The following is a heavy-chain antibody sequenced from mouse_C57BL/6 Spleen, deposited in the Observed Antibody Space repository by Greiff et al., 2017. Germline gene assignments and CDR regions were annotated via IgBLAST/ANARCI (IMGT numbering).Heavy chain of an antibody. CDR2: INPSNGGT. Sequence: QVQLQQPGTELVKPGASGYTFTSYWMHWVKQRPGQGLEWIGNINPSNGGTNYNEKFKSKATLTVDKSSSTAYMQHSSLTSEDSAVYYCARPHYYGSRGYYFDYWGQGTTLTVSS. D-gene: IGHD1-1*01. V-gene: IGHV1-53*01. CDR3: ARPHYYGSRGYYFDY. J-gene: IGHJ2*01. CDR1: GYTFTSYW.